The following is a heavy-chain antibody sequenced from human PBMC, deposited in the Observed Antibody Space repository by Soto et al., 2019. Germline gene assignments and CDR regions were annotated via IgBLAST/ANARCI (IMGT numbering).Heavy chain of an antibody. D-gene: IGHD6-19*01. CDR1: GFTFSSYS. Sequence: EVQLVESGGGLVQPGGSLRLSCAASGFTFSSYSMNWVRQAPGKGLEWVSYISSSSSSIYYADSVKGRFTISRDNAKNSLYLQMNSLRAEDTAVYYCARDRPMLLAVCYWGQGTLVTVFS. CDR3: ARDRPMLLAVCY. CDR2: ISSSSSSI. J-gene: IGHJ4*02. V-gene: IGHV3-48*01.